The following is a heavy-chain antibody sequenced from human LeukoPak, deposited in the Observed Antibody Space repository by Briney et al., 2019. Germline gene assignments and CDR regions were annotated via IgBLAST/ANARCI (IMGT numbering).Heavy chain of an antibody. D-gene: IGHD3-22*01. J-gene: IGHJ4*02. CDR2: ISGSGGST. Sequence: GGSLRLSCAASGFTLSSYAMSWVRQAPGKGMEWVSAISGSGGSTYYAASVEGRFTISRDNSKNTLYLKLDSLRAEDTAVYYCAKDESSGYYHAYWGQGTLVTVSS. CDR3: AKDESSGYYHAY. CDR1: GFTLSSYA. V-gene: IGHV3-23*01.